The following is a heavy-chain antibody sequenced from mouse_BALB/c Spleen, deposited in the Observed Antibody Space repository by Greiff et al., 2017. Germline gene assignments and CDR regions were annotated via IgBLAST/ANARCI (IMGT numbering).Heavy chain of an antibody. CDR3: ARDKGDYAMDY. Sequence: EVQGVESGGGLVKPGGSLKLSCAASGFTFSSYAMSWVRQSPEKRLEWVAEISSGGSYTYYPDTVTGRFTISRDNAKNTLYLEMSSLRSEDTAMYYCARDKGDYAMDYWGQGTSVTVSS. CDR2: ISSGGSYT. D-gene: IGHD1-3*01. J-gene: IGHJ4*01. V-gene: IGHV5-9-4*01. CDR1: GFTFSSYA.